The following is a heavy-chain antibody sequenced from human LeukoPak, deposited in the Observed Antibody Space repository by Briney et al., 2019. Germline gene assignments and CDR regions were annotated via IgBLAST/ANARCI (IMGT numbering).Heavy chain of an antibody. Sequence: KPGGSLRLSCAASGFTFSSYSMNWVRQAPGKGLEWVSSISSSSSYIYYADSVKGRFTISRDNAKNSLYLQMNSLRAEDTAVYYCASTDVVPAASCFDYWGQGTLVTVSS. D-gene: IGHD2-2*01. CDR2: ISSSSSYI. CDR1: GFTFSSYS. CDR3: ASTDVVPAASCFDY. J-gene: IGHJ4*02. V-gene: IGHV3-21*01.